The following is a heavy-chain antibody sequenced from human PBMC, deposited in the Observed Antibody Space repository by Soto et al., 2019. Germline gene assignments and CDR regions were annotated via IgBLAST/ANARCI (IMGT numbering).Heavy chain of an antibody. V-gene: IGHV2-5*02. D-gene: IGHD5-12*01. J-gene: IGHJ5*02. CDR3: AHRLGYDIRGGFDP. CDR1: GFSLSTSGVG. Sequence: QITLKESGPTLVKPTQTLTLTCTFSGFSLSTSGVGVGWIRQPPGQALEWLALIYWDDDKRYSPSLKSRLTITKDTSKNQVVLTMTNMDPVDTATYYCAHRLGYDIRGGFDPWGQGTLVTVSS. CDR2: IYWDDDK.